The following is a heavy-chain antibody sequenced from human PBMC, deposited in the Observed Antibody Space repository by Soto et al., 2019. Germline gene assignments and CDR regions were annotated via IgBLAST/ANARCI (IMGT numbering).Heavy chain of an antibody. Sequence: EVQLVESGGVVVQPGGSLRLSCAASGFTFDDYSMHWVRQAPGKGLEWVSLISWDGGSTYYADSVKGRFTISRDNSKNSLYLQMNSLRTEDTALYYCVKDMSPPQVNPYQLPDYWGQGTLVTVSS. V-gene: IGHV3-43*01. D-gene: IGHD2-2*01. CDR1: GFTFDDYS. CDR2: ISWDGGST. J-gene: IGHJ4*02. CDR3: VKDMSPPQVNPYQLPDY.